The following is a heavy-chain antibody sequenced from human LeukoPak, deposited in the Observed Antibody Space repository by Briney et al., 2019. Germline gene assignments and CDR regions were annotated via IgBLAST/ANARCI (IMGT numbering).Heavy chain of an antibody. Sequence: GGSLRLSCAASVFTFSTDGKHWVRQAPGKGLEWVAMTSHDGSDKYYADSVKGRFTISRDNSKNTLYLQMNSLRVEDTAVYYCARTAGVDFTGWYFDYWGQGTLVTVSS. V-gene: IGHV3-30*03. J-gene: IGHJ4*02. CDR2: TSHDGSDK. CDR1: VFTFSTDG. D-gene: IGHD3-3*01. CDR3: ARTAGVDFTGWYFDY.